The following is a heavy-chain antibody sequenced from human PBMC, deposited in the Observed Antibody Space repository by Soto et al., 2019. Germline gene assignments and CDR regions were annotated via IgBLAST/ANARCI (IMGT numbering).Heavy chain of an antibody. J-gene: IGHJ5*02. CDR1: GYTFTDYH. V-gene: IGHV1-2*02. CDR3: AREWGSDSLAPKNNWLDT. CDR2: INANNGGA. Sequence: ASVKVSCKPSGYTFTDYHIHWVRQAPGQGLEFMGWINANNGGAGSAQQFQGRVTVTRDTSISTVYMELSNLRSDDTAVYYCAREWGSDSLAPKNNWLDTWGQGTRVTVSS. D-gene: IGHD2-15*01.